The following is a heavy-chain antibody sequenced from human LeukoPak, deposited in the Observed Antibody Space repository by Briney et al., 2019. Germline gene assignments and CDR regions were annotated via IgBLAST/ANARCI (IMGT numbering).Heavy chain of an antibody. J-gene: IGHJ4*02. CDR2: ISNSGRNM. CDR3: ARDRDFWSGYYSV. D-gene: IGHD3-3*01. V-gene: IGHV3-11*04. CDR1: GFTFSDYY. Sequence: GGSLRLSCAASGFTFSDYYMSWVRQAPGKGLEWISYISNSGRNMFYGDSVKGRFTIYRDNAKNSLYLQMTSLRAEDTAVYYRARDRDFWSGYYSVWGQGTLVTVSS.